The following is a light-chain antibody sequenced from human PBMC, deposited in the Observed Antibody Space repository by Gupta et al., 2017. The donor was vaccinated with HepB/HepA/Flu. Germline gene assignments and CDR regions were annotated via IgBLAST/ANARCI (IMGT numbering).Light chain of an antibody. CDR3: QQYLRTPPT. V-gene: IGKV4-1*01. CDR2: WAS. CDR1: QSGLFSSNNKNY. J-gene: IGKJ1*01. Sequence: IVMTQSPDSLAVSLGERPTINCKSSQSGLFSSNNKNYLAWYQQKPGQPPKLLIYWASTRESGVPDRFSGRGSGTDFTLTIISLHAEDVAVYYCQQYLRTPPTFGQGTKVEI.